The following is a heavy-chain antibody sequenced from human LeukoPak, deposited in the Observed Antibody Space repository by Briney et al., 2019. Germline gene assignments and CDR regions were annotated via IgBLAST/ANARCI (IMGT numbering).Heavy chain of an antibody. Sequence: GGSLRLSCAVSGFDFSGYAMSWVRQAPGQGLEWVSGIGSDGSTHYAESVKGRFAISRENSKSTLHLQMNNLRAEDTAVYYCAKPRDSIVGTTTPTRLATLDIWGQGTMVTVSS. CDR1: GFDFSGYA. D-gene: IGHD1-26*01. V-gene: IGHV3-23*01. CDR2: IGSDGST. J-gene: IGHJ3*02. CDR3: AKPRDSIVGTTTPTRLATLDI.